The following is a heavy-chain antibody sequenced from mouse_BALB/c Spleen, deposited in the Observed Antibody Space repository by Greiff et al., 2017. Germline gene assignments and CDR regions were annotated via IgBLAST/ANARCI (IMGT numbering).Heavy chain of an antibody. CDR1: GFTFSDYG. CDR2: ISNLAYSI. J-gene: IGHJ2*01. V-gene: IGHV5-15*02. D-gene: IGHD2-13*01. CDR3: ARDRGDLDY. Sequence: EVKVVESGGGLVQPGGSRKLSCAASGFTFSDYGMAWVRQAPGKGPEWVAFISNLAYSIYYADTVTGRFTISRENAKNTLYLEMSSLRSEDTAMYYCARDRGDLDYWGQGTTLTVAS.